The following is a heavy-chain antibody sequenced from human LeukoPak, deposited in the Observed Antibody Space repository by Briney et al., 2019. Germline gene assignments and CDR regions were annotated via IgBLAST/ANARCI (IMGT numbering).Heavy chain of an antibody. CDR3: ARLGYYDFWSGYYFDY. Sequence: PSETLSLTCTVSGGSISSSSYYWGWIRQPPGKGLEWIGSIYYSGSTYYNPSLKSRVTISVDTSKNQFSLKLSSVTAADTAVYYCARLGYYDFWSGYYFDYWGQGTLVTVPS. D-gene: IGHD3-3*01. CDR1: GGSISSSSYY. J-gene: IGHJ4*02. V-gene: IGHV4-39*01. CDR2: IYYSGST.